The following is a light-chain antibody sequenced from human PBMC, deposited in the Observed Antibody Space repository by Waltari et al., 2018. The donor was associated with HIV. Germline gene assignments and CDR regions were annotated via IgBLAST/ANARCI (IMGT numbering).Light chain of an antibody. V-gene: IGKV3-15*01. CDR2: AAS. J-gene: IGKJ2*01. CDR3: QQYNDWPWFT. CDR1: QSVSSN. Sequence: EIVMMQSPATLSVSPGKTATLSSRAIQSVSSNLAWYQQKPGQTPRLLIYAASTRATGIPPRFSGSGSGTRFVLTITSLQPEDVAVYYCQQYNDWPWFTFGQGTKLEIK.